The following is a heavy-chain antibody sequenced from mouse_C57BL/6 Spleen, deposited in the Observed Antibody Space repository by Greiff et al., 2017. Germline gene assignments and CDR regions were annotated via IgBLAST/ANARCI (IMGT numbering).Heavy chain of an antibody. V-gene: IGHV1-80*01. CDR2: IYPGDGDT. CDR1: GYAFSSYW. CDR3: ARPFYYGYDGFAY. Sequence: VQLQQSGAELVKPGASVKISCKASGYAFSSYWMNWVKQRPGKGLEWIGQIYPGDGDTNYNGKFKGKATLTADKSSCTAYLQLSSLTSEDSAVYFCARPFYYGYDGFAYWGQGTLVTVSA. J-gene: IGHJ3*01. D-gene: IGHD2-2*01.